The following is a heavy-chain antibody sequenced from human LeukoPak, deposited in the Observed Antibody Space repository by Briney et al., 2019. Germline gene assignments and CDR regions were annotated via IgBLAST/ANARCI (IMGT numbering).Heavy chain of an antibody. CDR3: ARGGHTVVVPAAIDWFDP. CDR2: ISAYNGNT. CDR1: GYTFTSYG. Sequence: ASVKVSCKASGYTFTSYGISWVRQAPGQGLEWMGWISAYNGNTNYAQKLQGRVTMTTDTSTSTVYMELSSLRSEDTAVYYCARGGHTVVVPAAIDWFDPWGQGTLVTVSS. J-gene: IGHJ5*02. V-gene: IGHV1-18*01. D-gene: IGHD2-2*01.